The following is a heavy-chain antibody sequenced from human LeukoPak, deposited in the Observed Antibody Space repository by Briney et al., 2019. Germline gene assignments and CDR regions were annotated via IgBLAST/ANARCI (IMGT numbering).Heavy chain of an antibody. CDR1: GFTLSSYW. J-gene: IGHJ4*02. V-gene: IGHV3-7*01. Sequence: GESLRLSCAASGFTLSSYWMTWIRQAPGKGLEWVAHNKGDGTSEKYLDSVKGRFTISRDNTKNSLFLQLNSLSAEDTAGYYCVRDRGWYHFDLWGQGTLVTVSS. D-gene: IGHD3-10*01. CDR3: VRDRGWYHFDL. CDR2: NKGDGTSE.